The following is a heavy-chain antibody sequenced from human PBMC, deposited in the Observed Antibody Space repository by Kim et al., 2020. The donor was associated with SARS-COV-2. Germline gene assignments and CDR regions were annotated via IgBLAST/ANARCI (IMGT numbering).Heavy chain of an antibody. CDR3: DRIAPGWYTVN. D-gene: IGHD6-19*01. V-gene: IGHV4-59*13. CDR2: IYSGHT. J-gene: IGHJ1*01. Sequence: SETLSLTCTVSGSSISDYYWSWIRQPPGTGLECIGYIYSGHTDYSPSLTSRATISVDTSRNQVSLILRSVTAAATAIYFCDRIAPGWYTVNWGQGTMLT. CDR1: GSSISDYY.